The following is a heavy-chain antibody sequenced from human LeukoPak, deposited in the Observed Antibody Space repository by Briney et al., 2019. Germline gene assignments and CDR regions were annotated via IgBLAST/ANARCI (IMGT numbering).Heavy chain of an antibody. Sequence: SVNASCKPSGGTFSSYAIIWVRQAAGQGLEWMGRIIPILGIATYAQKFQGRVTITADKSTSTAYMELSSLRSEDTAVYYCARPAETHCSGGSCPHDAFDIWGQGTMVTVSS. D-gene: IGHD2-15*01. CDR2: IIPILGIA. V-gene: IGHV1-69*04. J-gene: IGHJ3*02. CDR3: ARPAETHCSGGSCPHDAFDI. CDR1: GGTFSSYA.